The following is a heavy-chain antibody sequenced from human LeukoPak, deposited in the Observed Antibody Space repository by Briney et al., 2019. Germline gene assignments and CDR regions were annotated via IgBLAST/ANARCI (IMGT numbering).Heavy chain of an antibody. J-gene: IGHJ4*02. V-gene: IGHV3-23*01. Sequence: QPGGSLRLSCAASGFTFSSYAMTWVRQAPGKGLEWVSTIRSGAYTYYADSVKGRLSVSRDNSKNTLYLEMNSLRAEDAAVYYCARISVVSRPGPLDYWGQGTLVTVSS. CDR2: IRSGAYT. D-gene: IGHD4-23*01. CDR1: GFTFSSYA. CDR3: ARISVVSRPGPLDY.